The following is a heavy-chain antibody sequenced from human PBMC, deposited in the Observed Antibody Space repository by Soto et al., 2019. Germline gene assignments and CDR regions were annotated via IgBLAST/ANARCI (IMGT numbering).Heavy chain of an antibody. Sequence: SETLSLTCSVSGGSLSGYYWTWTRQPPGKGLEWIGYIYYSGSTNYNPSLKSRVTISVDTSKNQFSLKLSSVTAADTAVYYCARDGVYNWTPYYYYGMDVWGQGTTVTVSS. J-gene: IGHJ6*02. CDR2: IYYSGST. CDR1: GGSLSGYY. V-gene: IGHV4-59*01. D-gene: IGHD1-1*01. CDR3: ARDGVYNWTPYYYYGMDV.